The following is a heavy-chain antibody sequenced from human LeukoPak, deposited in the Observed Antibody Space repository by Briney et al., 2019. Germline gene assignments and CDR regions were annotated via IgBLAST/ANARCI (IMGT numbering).Heavy chain of an antibody. CDR2: IYYSGST. V-gene: IGHV4-59*01. D-gene: IGHD3-10*01. CDR1: GGSISSYY. CDR3: AASAYYGSGYYFDY. J-gene: IGHJ4*02. Sequence: SETLSLTCTVSGGSISSYYWSWIRQPPGKGLEWIGYIYYSGSTNYNPSLKSRVTISVDTSKNQFSLKLSSVTAADTAVYYCAASAYYGSGYYFDYWGQGTLVTVSS.